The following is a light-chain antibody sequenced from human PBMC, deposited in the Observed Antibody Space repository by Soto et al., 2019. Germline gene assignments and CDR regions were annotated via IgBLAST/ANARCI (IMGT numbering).Light chain of an antibody. V-gene: IGKV3-11*01. CDR1: QSASRY. CDR3: EQRSNLNT. J-gene: IGKJ5*01. Sequence: FSLSPFAFSLPPQERGTLSCRASQSASRYCAWYQQKPGQAPTLLIYDASNRATGIRARFSGSGSGTDFPLTSLSLEAEDIAVYYSEQRSNLNTFGQGTMLEIK. CDR2: DAS.